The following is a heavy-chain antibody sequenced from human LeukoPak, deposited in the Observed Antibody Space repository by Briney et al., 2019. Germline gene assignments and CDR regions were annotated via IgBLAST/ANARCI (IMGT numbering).Heavy chain of an antibody. V-gene: IGHV3-74*01. CDR2: IHLDGSVT. Sequence: GGSLRLSCAASGFTFSNYWMHWARQVPGRGLVWVSRIHLDGSVTNYADSVKGRFTISRDNAKNTLYLQMDSLRADDTAVYYCVRGGSPSEYWGQGTLVTVSS. D-gene: IGHD5-12*01. CDR3: VRGGSPSEY. J-gene: IGHJ4*02. CDR1: GFTFSNYW.